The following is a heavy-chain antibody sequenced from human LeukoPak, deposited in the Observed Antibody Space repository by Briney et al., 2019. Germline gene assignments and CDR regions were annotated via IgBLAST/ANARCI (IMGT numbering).Heavy chain of an antibody. CDR3: AQGYSSGWYPY. CDR2: ISVNGVTT. J-gene: IGHJ4*02. CDR1: GFSVSSFG. Sequence: GGSLRLSCAVSGFSVSSFGMSWVRQAPGKGLEWVSAISVNGVTTWYADSVKGRFIISRDNSKNTLYLQLSSLRAEDTAVYYCAQGYSSGWYPYWGQGSLVSVSS. V-gene: IGHV3-23*01. D-gene: IGHD6-19*01.